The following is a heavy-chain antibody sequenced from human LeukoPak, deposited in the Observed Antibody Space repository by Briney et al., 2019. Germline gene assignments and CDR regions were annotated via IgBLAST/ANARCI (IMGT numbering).Heavy chain of an antibody. D-gene: IGHD6-13*01. Sequence: SETLSLTCTVSGGSISSYYWSWIRQPPGKGLEWIGYIYYSGSTNYNPSLKSRVTISVDTSKNQFSLKLSSVTAADTAVYYCARDSSSWYSFDPWGQGTLVTVSS. J-gene: IGHJ5*02. CDR2: IYYSGST. V-gene: IGHV4-59*01. CDR1: GGSISSYY. CDR3: ARDSSSWYSFDP.